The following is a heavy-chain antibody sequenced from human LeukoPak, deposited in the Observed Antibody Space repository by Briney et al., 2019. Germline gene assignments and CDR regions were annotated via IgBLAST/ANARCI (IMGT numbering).Heavy chain of an antibody. CDR2: IHPADSDT. CDR1: GYTFTSYW. J-gene: IGHJ4*02. V-gene: IGHV5-51*01. Sequence: PGESLKISCKASGYTFTSYWIGWVRHTPGKGLEWMGIIHPADSDTRYRTSFQGQVTMSVDESTSTAYLHWTSLKASDTAIYYCARHAAYCTGGKCYSFYYFDYWGQGTLVTVSS. D-gene: IGHD2-15*01. CDR3: ARHAAYCTGGKCYSFYYFDY.